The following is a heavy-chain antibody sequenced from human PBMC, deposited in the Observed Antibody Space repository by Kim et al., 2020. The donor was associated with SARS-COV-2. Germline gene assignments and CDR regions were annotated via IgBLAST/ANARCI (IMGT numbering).Heavy chain of an antibody. D-gene: IGHD6-13*01. CDR1: GYSFSNYA. CDR3: ARVTAAGPRRDDY. Sequence: VSVKVSCKTSGYSFSNYAISWVRQAPGQGLEWMGWIISDSGNTNYEQKFRGRVTMTRDTSTSTAYMELNNLRSDDTAVYYCARVTAAGPRRDDYWGQGTLVTVSS. CDR2: IISDSGNT. J-gene: IGHJ4*02. V-gene: IGHV1-18*01.